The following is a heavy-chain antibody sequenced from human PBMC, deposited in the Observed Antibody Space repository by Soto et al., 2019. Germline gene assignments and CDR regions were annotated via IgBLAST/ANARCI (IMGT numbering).Heavy chain of an antibody. D-gene: IGHD2-15*01. CDR1: GFTFSSYG. CDR3: AKDQVVVAAQGYYMDV. J-gene: IGHJ6*03. V-gene: IGHV3-30*18. CDR2: ISYDGSNK. Sequence: PGGSLRLSCAASGFTFSSYGMHWVRQAPGKGLEWVAVISYDGSNKYYADSVKGRFTISRDNSKNTLYLQMNSLRAEDTAVYYCAKDQVVVAAQGYYMDVWGKGTTVTVSS.